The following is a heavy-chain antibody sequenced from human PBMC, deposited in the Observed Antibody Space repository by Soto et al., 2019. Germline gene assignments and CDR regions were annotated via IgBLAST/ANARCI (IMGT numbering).Heavy chain of an antibody. V-gene: IGHV1-58*02. Sequence: SVKVSCKASGFTFTSSAMQWVRQARGQRLEWIGWIVVGSGNTNYAQKFQERVTITRDMSTSTAYMELSSLRSADTAVYYCAAPPGITGSDDCYDIWGQGKMVTVSS. CDR3: AAPPGITGSDDCYDI. D-gene: IGHD1-20*01. J-gene: IGHJ3*02. CDR2: IVVGSGNT. CDR1: GFTFTSSA.